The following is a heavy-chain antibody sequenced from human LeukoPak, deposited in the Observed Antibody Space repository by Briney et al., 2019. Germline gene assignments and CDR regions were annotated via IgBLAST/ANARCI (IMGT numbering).Heavy chain of an antibody. J-gene: IGHJ4*02. CDR2: ISYDGSNK. Sequence: GGSLRLSCATSGFTFSSYAMNWVRQAPGKGLEWVAVISYDGSNKYYADSVKGRFTISRDNSKNTLYLQMNSLRAEDTAVYYCARRGATTSGGYFDYWGQGTLVTVSS. CDR3: ARRGATTSGGYFDY. V-gene: IGHV3-30-3*01. CDR1: GFTFSSYA. D-gene: IGHD1-26*01.